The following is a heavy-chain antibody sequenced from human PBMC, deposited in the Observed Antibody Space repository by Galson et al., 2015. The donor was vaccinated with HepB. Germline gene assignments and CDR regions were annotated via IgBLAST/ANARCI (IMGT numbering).Heavy chain of an antibody. CDR1: GYTFSNYW. D-gene: IGHD4-11*01. V-gene: IGHV5-51*01. CDR3: ARASSPTLYFHYYAMDV. Sequence: QSGAEVKKPGESLQISCKGYGYTFSNYWIAWVRQMPGKGLEWMGVIYPGDSDTTYSPSFQGLVSISADKSIDTAYLQWSSLKASDTALYYCARASSPTLYFHYYAMDVWGQGTTVTVSS. CDR2: IYPGDSDT. J-gene: IGHJ6*02.